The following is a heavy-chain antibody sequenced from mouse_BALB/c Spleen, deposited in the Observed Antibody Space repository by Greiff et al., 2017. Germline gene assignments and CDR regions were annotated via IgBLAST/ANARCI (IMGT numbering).Heavy chain of an antibody. CDR3: ARDYDSPDY. CDR2: ISSGSSTI. D-gene: IGHD2-4*01. Sequence: EVQVVESGGGLVQPGGSRKLSCAASGFTFSSFGMHWVRQAPEKGLEWVAYISSGSSTIYYADTVKGRFTISRDNPKNTLFLQMTSLRSEDTAMYYCARDYDSPDYWGQGTTLTVSS. V-gene: IGHV5-17*02. CDR1: GFTFSSFG. J-gene: IGHJ2*01.